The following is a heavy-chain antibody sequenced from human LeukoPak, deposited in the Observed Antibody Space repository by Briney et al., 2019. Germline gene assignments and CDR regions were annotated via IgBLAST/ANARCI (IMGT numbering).Heavy chain of an antibody. D-gene: IGHD3-16*01. CDR2: ISSSSSHI. CDR1: GFTFSSNS. J-gene: IGHJ5*02. CDR3: ARGGGPFDP. V-gene: IGHV3-21*01. Sequence: GGSLRLSCAASGFTFSSNSMNWVRQALGKGLEWVSFISSSSSHIYYADSVKGRFTISRDNAKNSLYLQMNSLRAEDTAVYYCARGGGPFDPWGQGTLVTVSS.